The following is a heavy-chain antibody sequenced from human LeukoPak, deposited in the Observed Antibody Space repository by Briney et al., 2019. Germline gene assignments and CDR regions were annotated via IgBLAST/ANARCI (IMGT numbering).Heavy chain of an antibody. Sequence: SETLSLTCTVSGGSISSYYWSWIRQPPGKGLEWIGEINHSGSTNYNPSLKSRVTISVDTSKNQFSLKLSSVTAADTAVYYCARGRVYSSGWYGYYYYYMDVWGKGTTVTVSS. V-gene: IGHV4-34*01. D-gene: IGHD6-19*01. J-gene: IGHJ6*03. CDR1: GGSISSYY. CDR3: ARGRVYSSGWYGYYYYYMDV. CDR2: INHSGST.